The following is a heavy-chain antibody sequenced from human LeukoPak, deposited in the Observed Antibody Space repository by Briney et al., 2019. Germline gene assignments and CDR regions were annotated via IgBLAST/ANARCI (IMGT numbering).Heavy chain of an antibody. D-gene: IGHD1-1*01. CDR1: GFTFSNYA. V-gene: IGHV3-23*01. J-gene: IGHJ4*02. CDR2: LSGSQGASSS. CDR3: ARGGREGTLTY. Sequence: GGSLRLSCAASGFTFSNYAMNWVRQAPGKAMEWVSSLSGSQGASSSHTADSVKGRFTISRDNSKNRLFLEMTDLRPDDTAVYYCARGGREGTLTYWGQGTLVTVSS.